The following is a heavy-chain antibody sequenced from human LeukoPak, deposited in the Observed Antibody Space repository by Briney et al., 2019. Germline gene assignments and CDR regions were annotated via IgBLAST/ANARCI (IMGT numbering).Heavy chain of an antibody. CDR2: IYYSGST. V-gene: IGHV4-39*07. J-gene: IGHJ4*02. Sequence: SETLSLTCTVSGGSISSSSYYWGWIRQPPGKGLEWIGSIYYSGSTYYNPSLKSRVTISVDTSKNQFSLKLSSVTAADTAVYYCARGAIYRVFQDYWGQGTLVTVSS. D-gene: IGHD2-21*01. CDR3: ARGAIYRVFQDY. CDR1: GGSISSSSYY.